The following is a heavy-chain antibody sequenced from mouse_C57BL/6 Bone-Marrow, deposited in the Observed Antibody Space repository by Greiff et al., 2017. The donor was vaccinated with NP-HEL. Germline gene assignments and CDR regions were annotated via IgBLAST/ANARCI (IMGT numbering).Heavy chain of an antibody. J-gene: IGHJ4*01. CDR2: IYYSGTI. Sequence: DVQLQESGPGLVKPSQTVFLTCTVTGISITTGNYRWSWIRQFPGNKLEWIGYIYYSGTITYNPSLTSRTTITRDTPKNQFFLEMNSLTAEDTATYYCARGGTTVVDYAMDYWGQGTSVTVSS. D-gene: IGHD1-1*01. V-gene: IGHV3-5*01. CDR3: ARGGTTVVDYAMDY. CDR1: GISITTGNYR.